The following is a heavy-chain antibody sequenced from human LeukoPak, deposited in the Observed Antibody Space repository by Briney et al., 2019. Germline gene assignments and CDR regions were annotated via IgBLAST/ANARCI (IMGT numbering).Heavy chain of an antibody. D-gene: IGHD6-13*01. CDR3: ARDPWGYIAAAGTRDAFDI. CDR1: GGSISSYY. J-gene: IGHJ3*02. Sequence: NPSETLSLTCTVSGGSISSYYWSWIRQPPGKGLEWIGEIYHSGSTNYNPSLKSRVTISVDKSKNQFSLKLSSVTAADTAVYYCARDPWGYIAAAGTRDAFDIWGQGTMVTVSS. CDR2: IYHSGST. V-gene: IGHV4-59*12.